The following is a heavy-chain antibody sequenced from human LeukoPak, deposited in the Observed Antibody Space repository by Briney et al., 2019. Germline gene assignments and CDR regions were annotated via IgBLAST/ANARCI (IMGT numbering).Heavy chain of an antibody. J-gene: IGHJ6*02. CDR3: ARDRIVGRPLNYDFWSGSYYYGMDV. V-gene: IGHV1-46*01. CDR1: GYTFTSYY. CDR2: INSNGGST. D-gene: IGHD3-3*01. Sequence: GASVKVSCKASGYTFTSYYMHWVRQAPGQGLEWMGIINSNGGSTNYAQKFRGRVTMTRDTSTSTVYMELSSLRSEDTAVYYCARDRIVGRPLNYDFWSGSYYYGMDVWGQGTTVTVSS.